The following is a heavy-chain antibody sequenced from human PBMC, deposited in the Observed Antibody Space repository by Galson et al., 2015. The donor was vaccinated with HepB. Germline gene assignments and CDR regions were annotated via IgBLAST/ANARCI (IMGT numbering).Heavy chain of an antibody. V-gene: IGHV3-15*07. J-gene: IGHJ4*02. CDR1: GFTFSNAW. D-gene: IGHD1-26*01. CDR2: IKSKTDGGTT. CDR3: TPTRVGRSLDIDY. Sequence: SLRLSCAASGFTFSNAWVNWVCQAPGKGLEWVGRIKSKTDGGTTDYAAPVKGRFTISRDDSKNTLYLQMNSLKTEDTAVYYCTPTRVGRSLDIDYWGQGTLVTVSS.